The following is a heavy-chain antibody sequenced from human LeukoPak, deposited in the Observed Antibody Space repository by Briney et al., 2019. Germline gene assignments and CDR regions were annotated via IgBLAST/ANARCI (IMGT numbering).Heavy chain of an antibody. CDR2: IYSGGSR. D-gene: IGHD2-2*01. V-gene: IGHV3-53*01. Sequence: PGGSLRLSCAASGFTVSTYYMTWVRQAPGKGLECVSVIYSGGSRYYEDSVKGRFTVTRDNSKNTLYLQMNSLRAEDTAMYYCARVLGYCTSTTCLLPFDYWGQGTLVTVSS. CDR3: ARVLGYCTSTTCLLPFDY. J-gene: IGHJ4*02. CDR1: GFTVSTYY.